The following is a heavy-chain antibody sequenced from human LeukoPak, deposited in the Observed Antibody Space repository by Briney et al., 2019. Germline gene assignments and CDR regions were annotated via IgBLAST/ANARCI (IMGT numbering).Heavy chain of an antibody. V-gene: IGHV4-4*07. CDR3: ARAGGHCSGGSCYTNTTPNNWFDP. CDR1: GGSISRYY. D-gene: IGHD2-15*01. J-gene: IGHJ5*02. Sequence: PSETLSLTCTVSGGSISRYYWSWIRQPAGKGLEWIGRIYTSGSTNYNPSLKSRVTMSVDTSKNQISLKLSSVTAADTAVYYCARAGGHCSGGSCYTNTTPNNWFDPWGQGTLVTVSS. CDR2: IYTSGST.